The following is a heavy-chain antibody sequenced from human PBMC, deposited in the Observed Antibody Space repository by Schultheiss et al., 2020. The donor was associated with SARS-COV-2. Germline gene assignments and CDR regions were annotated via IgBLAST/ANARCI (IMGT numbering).Heavy chain of an antibody. CDR1: GGSISSSSYY. D-gene: IGHD6-6*01. Sequence: SQTLSLTCTVSGGSISSSSYYWGWIRQPPGKGLEWIGEINHSGSTNYNPSLKSRVTISVDTSKNQFSLKLSSVTAADTAVYYCARVRGYSSSSPFDYWGQGTLVTVSS. CDR3: ARVRGYSSSSPFDY. J-gene: IGHJ4*02. V-gene: IGHV4-61*05. CDR2: INHSGST.